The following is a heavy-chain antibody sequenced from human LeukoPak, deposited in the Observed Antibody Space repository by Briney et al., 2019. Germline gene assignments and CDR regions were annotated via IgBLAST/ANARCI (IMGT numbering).Heavy chain of an antibody. CDR1: GFTFSSYA. Sequence: GGSLRLSCAASGFTFSSYAMSWVRQAPGKGLEWVSAISGSGGSTYYADSVKGRFTISRDNSKNTLFLQMNSLRTEDTAVYFCARWGNDYSQFDSWGQGTLVTVS. J-gene: IGHJ4*02. V-gene: IGHV3-23*01. CDR3: ARWGNDYSQFDS. D-gene: IGHD4-11*01. CDR2: ISGSGGST.